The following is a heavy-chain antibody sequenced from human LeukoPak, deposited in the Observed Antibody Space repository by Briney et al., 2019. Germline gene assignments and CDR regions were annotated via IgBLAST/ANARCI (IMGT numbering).Heavy chain of an antibody. J-gene: IGHJ4*02. V-gene: IGHV4-59*01. CDR3: XXXXXYYHRRAYWGFDY. D-gene: IGHD3-22*01. Sequence: NPSETLSLTCTVSGGSISSYYWSWIRQPPGKGLEWIGYISYSGSTNYNPSLKSRVTMSPETSKNEFSLKLTSVTAADTAGYYCXXXXXYYHRRAYWGFDYWGQGILVTVSS. CDR2: ISYSGST. CDR1: GGSISSYY.